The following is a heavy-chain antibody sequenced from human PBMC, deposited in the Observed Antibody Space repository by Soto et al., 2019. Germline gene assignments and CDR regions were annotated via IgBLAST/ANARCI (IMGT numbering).Heavy chain of an antibody. CDR1: GGTFSSYA. Sequence: QVQLVQSGAEVKKPGSSVKVSCKASGGTFSSYAISWVRQAPGQGLEWMGGIIPIFCTANYAQKFQGRVTITADEATSTANMELSSLRSEDTAVYYCARSRYCSGGSCYSGYFQHWGQGTLVTVSS. CDR2: IIPIFCTA. D-gene: IGHD2-15*01. V-gene: IGHV1-69*12. J-gene: IGHJ1*01. CDR3: ARSRYCSGGSCYSGYFQH.